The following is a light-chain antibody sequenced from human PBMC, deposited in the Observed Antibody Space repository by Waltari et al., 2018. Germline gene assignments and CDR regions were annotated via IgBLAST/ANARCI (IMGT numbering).Light chain of an antibody. J-gene: IGLJ3*02. CDR2: GGS. Sequence: QSVLTQPPSVSGAPGQRVTISCTGSGSNIGAGYDVHWYQQLPRAAPKLLIYGGSNRPLGVPDRFFGSTSGTSASLAITGLQAEDEADYYCQSYDTSLSVVFGGGTKLTVL. CDR3: QSYDTSLSVV. CDR1: GSNIGAGYD. V-gene: IGLV1-40*01.